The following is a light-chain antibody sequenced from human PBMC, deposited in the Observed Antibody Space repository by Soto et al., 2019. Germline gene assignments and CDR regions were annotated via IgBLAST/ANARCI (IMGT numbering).Light chain of an antibody. Sequence: DIVLTQSPATLSASPGKRATLSCRASQSVSSNLAWYQQKPGQAPRLLIYDTSTRATDIPARFNGSGSGTEFTLTISSLQSEDFAVYYCQHYNIWPHMLAFGGGTKVEI. J-gene: IGKJ4*01. CDR3: QHYNIWPHMLA. V-gene: IGKV3-15*01. CDR1: QSVSSN. CDR2: DTS.